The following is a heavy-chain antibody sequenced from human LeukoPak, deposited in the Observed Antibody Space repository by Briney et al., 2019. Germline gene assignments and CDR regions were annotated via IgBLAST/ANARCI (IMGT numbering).Heavy chain of an antibody. J-gene: IGHJ4*02. CDR2: IYYSGST. D-gene: IGHD4/OR15-4a*01. V-gene: IGHV4-59*01. CDR1: GGSISSYY. CDR3: ARGPWYSLSFFDY. Sequence: SETLSLTCTVSGGSISSYYWSWIRQPPGKGLEWIGYIYYSGSTNYNPSLKSRVTISVDTSKIQFSLKLISVTAADTAVYYCARGPWYSLSFFDYWGQGTLVTVSS.